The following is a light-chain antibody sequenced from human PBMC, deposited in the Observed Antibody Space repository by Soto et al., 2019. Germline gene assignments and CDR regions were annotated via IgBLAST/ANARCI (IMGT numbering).Light chain of an antibody. J-gene: IGKJ1*01. Sequence: DIQMTQSPSTLSGSVGDRVTITCRASQTISSWLAWYQQQPGTAPTLLIYKASTLKSGVPSRLSGSGSGTEFTLTISSLQPDDSATYYCQQYNNYSTFGQGTKVDIK. CDR2: KAS. CDR1: QTISSW. CDR3: QQYNNYST. V-gene: IGKV1-5*03.